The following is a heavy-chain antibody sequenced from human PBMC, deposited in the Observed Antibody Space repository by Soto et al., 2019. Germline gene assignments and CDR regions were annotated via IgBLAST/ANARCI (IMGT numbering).Heavy chain of an antibody. CDR3: ARARPCSGGSCYFDY. D-gene: IGHD2-15*01. Sequence: SQTLSLTCAISGDSVSSNSAAWNWIRQSPSRGLEWLGRTYYRSKWYNDYAVSVKSRITIKPDTSKNQFSLQLNSVTPEDTAVYYCARARPCSGGSCYFDYWGQGTLVTVSS. V-gene: IGHV6-1*01. CDR1: GDSVSSNSAA. J-gene: IGHJ4*02. CDR2: TYYRSKWYN.